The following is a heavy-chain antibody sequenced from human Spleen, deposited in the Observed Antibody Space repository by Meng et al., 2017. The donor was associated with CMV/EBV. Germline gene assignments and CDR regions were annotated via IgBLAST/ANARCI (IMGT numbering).Heavy chain of an antibody. V-gene: IGHV4-39*07. CDR1: GGSISSSSYY. CDR3: AGVIVVVPAAYYGMDV. J-gene: IGHJ6*02. D-gene: IGHD2-2*01. Sequence: GSLRLSCTVSGGSISSSSYYWGWIRQPPGKGLEWIGSIYYSGSTYYNPSLKSRVTISVDTSKNQFSLKLSSVTAADTAVYYCAGVIVVVPAAYYGMDVWGQGTTVTVSS. CDR2: IYYSGST.